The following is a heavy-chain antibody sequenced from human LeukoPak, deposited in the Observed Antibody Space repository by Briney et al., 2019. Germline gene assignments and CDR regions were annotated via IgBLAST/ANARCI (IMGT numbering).Heavy chain of an antibody. CDR2: IYTSGST. CDR1: GGSISSGSYY. V-gene: IGHV4-61*02. J-gene: IGHJ4*02. CDR3: ARQAAQTYDY. Sequence: SQTLSLTCTVSGGSISSGSYYWSWIRQPAGKGLEWIGRIYTSGSTNYNPSLKSRVTISVDTSKNQFSLKLSSVTAADTAVYYCARQAAQTYDYWGQGTLVTVSS.